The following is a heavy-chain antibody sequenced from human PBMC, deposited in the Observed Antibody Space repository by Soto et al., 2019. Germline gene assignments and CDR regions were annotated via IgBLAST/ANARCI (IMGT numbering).Heavy chain of an antibody. Sequence: ASVKVSCKASGYTFTNYGISWVRQAPGQGLEWMGWISGYNGNTNYAPKLQGRVTMTTDTSTTTAYMELRSLTSDDTAVYYCARAEVPAANWFDPWGQGTLVTVSS. J-gene: IGHJ5*02. CDR2: ISGYNGNT. D-gene: IGHD2-2*01. CDR3: ARAEVPAANWFDP. CDR1: GYTFTNYG. V-gene: IGHV1-18*04.